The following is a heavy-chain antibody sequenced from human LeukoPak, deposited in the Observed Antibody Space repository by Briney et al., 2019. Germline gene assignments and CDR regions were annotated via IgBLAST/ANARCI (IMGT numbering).Heavy chain of an antibody. Sequence: PGGSLRLSCAASGFTFSSYGMSWVRQAPGKGLEWVSAISGSGGSTYYADSVKGRFTISRDNSKNTLYMQMNSLRAEDTAVYYCAKDWPRNYYDSPEETRGDYWGQGTLVTVSS. V-gene: IGHV3-23*01. CDR3: AKDWPRNYYDSPEETRGDY. D-gene: IGHD3-22*01. CDR1: GFTFSSYG. J-gene: IGHJ4*02. CDR2: ISGSGGST.